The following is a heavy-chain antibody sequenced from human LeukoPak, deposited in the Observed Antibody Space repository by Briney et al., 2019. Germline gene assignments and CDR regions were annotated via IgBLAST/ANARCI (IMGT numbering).Heavy chain of an antibody. CDR1: GYTFTSYY. D-gene: IGHD4-11*01. J-gene: IGHJ2*01. CDR3: ARRATTVSSEIHWYFDL. Sequence: ASVKVSCKASGYTFTSYYMHWVRQAPGQGLEWMGIINPSGGSTSYAQKSQGRVTMTRDTSTSTVYMELSSLRSEDTAVYYCARRATTVSSEIHWYFDLWGRGTLVTVSS. V-gene: IGHV1-46*03. CDR2: INPSGGST.